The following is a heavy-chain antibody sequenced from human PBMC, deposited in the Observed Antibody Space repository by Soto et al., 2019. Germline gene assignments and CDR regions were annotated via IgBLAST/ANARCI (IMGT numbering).Heavy chain of an antibody. Sequence: PSETLSLTCTVSGASVSGCDYFWGWVRQPPGKGLAWIGSICASGTTYYNPSLKSRVTISADTSNNQFSLSLTSVTAADTAVYFCARHRRETGTCAQPLDNWGQGTLVTVSS. CDR3: ARHRRETGTCAQPLDN. V-gene: IGHV4-39*01. CDR2: ICASGTT. D-gene: IGHD1-1*01. CDR1: GASVSGCDYF. J-gene: IGHJ4*02.